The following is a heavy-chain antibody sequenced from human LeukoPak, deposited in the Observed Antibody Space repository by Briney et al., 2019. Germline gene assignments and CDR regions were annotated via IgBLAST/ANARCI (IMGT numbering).Heavy chain of an antibody. Sequence: GRSLRLSCAGSGFSFSSYWMHWVRQAPEKGLEWVSSIKNDGSATTYADSVKGRLSISIDSAKNTAYLQMNSLRAEDTAMYYCAMDINGDLFHLWGQGTLVSVSS. CDR3: AMDINGDLFHL. CDR1: GFSFSSYW. J-gene: IGHJ4*02. CDR2: IKNDGSAT. V-gene: IGHV3-74*01. D-gene: IGHD2-2*03.